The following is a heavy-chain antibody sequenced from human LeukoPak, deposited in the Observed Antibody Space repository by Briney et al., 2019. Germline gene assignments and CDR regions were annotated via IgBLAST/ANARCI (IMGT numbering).Heavy chain of an antibody. CDR3: ARELSEGNDFDY. V-gene: IGHV4-61*02. D-gene: IGHD1-1*01. CDR2: IYTSGST. J-gene: IGHJ4*02. CDR1: GGSISSGSYY. Sequence: SQTLSLTCTVSGGSISSGSYYWSWIRQPAGKGLEWIGRIYTSGSTNYNPSLKSRVTISVDTSKNQFSLKLSSVTAADTAVYYCARELSEGNDFDYWGQGTLVTVSS.